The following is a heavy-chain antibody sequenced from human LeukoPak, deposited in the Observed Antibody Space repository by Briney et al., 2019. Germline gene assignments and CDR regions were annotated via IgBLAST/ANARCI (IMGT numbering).Heavy chain of an antibody. CDR1: GVSMSAYQ. CDR2: INTKGET. CDR3: ATSNDAKIAPFDH. J-gene: IGHJ4*02. Sequence: SETLSLTCTVSGVSMSAYQWSWVRQSPEKGLEWIGCINTKGETSYNPSLKSRVTTSVDTSKSQFPLRLTSVTAADTAVYYCATSNDAKIAPFDHWGQGAPVTVSS. D-gene: IGHD2-21*01. V-gene: IGHV4-4*09.